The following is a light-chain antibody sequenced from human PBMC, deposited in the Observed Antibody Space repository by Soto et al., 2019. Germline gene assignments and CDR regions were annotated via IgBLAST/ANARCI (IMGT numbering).Light chain of an antibody. CDR3: QQYHNWPIT. CDR2: KAS. V-gene: IGKV1-5*03. Sequence: DIQMTQSPSTLSGSVGDRVTITCRASQTISSWLAWYQQKPGKAPKLLIYKASTLKSGVPSRFSGSGSGTEFTLTISSLQPDDFATYYCQQYHNWPITFGQGTRLEI. J-gene: IGKJ5*01. CDR1: QTISSW.